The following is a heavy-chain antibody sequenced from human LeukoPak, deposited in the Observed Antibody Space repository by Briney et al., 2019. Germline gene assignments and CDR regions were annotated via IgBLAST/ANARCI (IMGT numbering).Heavy chain of an antibody. Sequence: PVGSLRLSCAASGFTFSSDWMSWVRQAPGKGLEWVANIKQHGSEKYQVASVIGQFTISRDNAKKSMYLQKNSLRAEDTAVYFCARDSMPFDYWGQGILVTVS. CDR3: ARDSMPFDY. J-gene: IGHJ4*02. D-gene: IGHD3-3*02. CDR1: GFTFSSDW. V-gene: IGHV3-7*01. CDR2: IKQHGSEK.